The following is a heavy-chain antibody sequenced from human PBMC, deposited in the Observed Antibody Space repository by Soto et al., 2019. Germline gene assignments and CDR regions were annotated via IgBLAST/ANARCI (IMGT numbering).Heavy chain of an antibody. CDR2: ISSSGSTI. CDR3: ARVKGFGDTPGMDV. V-gene: IGHV3-48*03. Sequence: GGSLRLSCAASGFTFSSYEMNWVRQAPGKGLEWVSYISSSGSTIYYADSVKGRFTISRDNAKNSLYLQMNSLRAEDTAVYYCARVKGFGDTPGMDVWGQGTTVTVSS. J-gene: IGHJ6*02. CDR1: GFTFSSYE. D-gene: IGHD3-10*01.